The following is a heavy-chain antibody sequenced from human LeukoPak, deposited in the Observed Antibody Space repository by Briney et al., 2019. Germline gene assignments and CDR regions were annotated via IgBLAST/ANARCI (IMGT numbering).Heavy chain of an antibody. CDR2: IDTSSSTI. J-gene: IGHJ4*02. V-gene: IGHV3-48*04. CDR3: ARDMGYSGSWPGYFDY. Sequence: GGSLRLSCVASGFTFSSYSMSCVRQAPGKGLEWVSYIDTSSSTIYYADSVKGRFTISRDNAKNSLYLQMKSLRAEDTTVYYCARDMGYSGSWPGYFDYWGQGVLVTVSS. D-gene: IGHD1-26*01. CDR1: GFTFSSYS.